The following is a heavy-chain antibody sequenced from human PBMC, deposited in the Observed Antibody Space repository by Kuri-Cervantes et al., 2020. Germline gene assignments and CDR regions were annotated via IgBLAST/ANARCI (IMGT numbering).Heavy chain of an antibody. CDR2: IYPGDSDT. CDR1: GYTFSTYW. D-gene: IGHD4-17*01. Sequence: KVSCKGSGYTFSTYWIGWVRQMPGKGLEWMGIIYPGDSDTRYSPSFQGQVTISADKSISTAYLQWSSLKASDTAMYYCARSTVTTPGFDYWGQGTLVTVSS. V-gene: IGHV5-51*01. CDR3: ARSTVTTPGFDY. J-gene: IGHJ4*02.